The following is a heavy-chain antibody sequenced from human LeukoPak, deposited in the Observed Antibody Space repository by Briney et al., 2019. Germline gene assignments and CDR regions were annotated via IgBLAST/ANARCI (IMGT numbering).Heavy chain of an antibody. J-gene: IGHJ4*02. CDR1: GFTVSCNY. D-gene: IGHD2-21*02. Sequence: GGSLRLSCAASGFTVSCNYMSWVRQAPGKGLEWVSVIYSGGSTYYADSVKGRFTISRDNSKNTLYLQMNSLRAEDTAVYYCARDAPLNYCGGDCYPGYWGQGTLVTVSS. CDR3: ARDAPLNYCGGDCYPGY. CDR2: IYSGGST. V-gene: IGHV3-66*01.